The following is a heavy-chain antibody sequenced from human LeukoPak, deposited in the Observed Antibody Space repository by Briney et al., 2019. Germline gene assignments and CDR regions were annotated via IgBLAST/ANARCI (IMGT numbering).Heavy chain of an antibody. D-gene: IGHD1-26*01. CDR3: ARPSDGSYWGGFDY. Sequence: SQTLSLTCAISGDSVSSNSAAWNWVRQSPSRGLEWLGRTYYRSKWYNDYAVSVKSRITINADTSKNQFSLHLHSVTPEDTAVYYCARPSDGSYWGGFDYWGQGALVTVSS. V-gene: IGHV6-1*01. J-gene: IGHJ4*02. CDR2: TYYRSKWYN. CDR1: GDSVSSNSAA.